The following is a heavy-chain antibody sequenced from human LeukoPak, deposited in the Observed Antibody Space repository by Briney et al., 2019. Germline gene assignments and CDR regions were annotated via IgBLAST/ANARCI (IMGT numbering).Heavy chain of an antibody. Sequence: GESLKISRKASGYDFTNSWIGWVRQMAGKDLEWMGIIYPGGSRTRYSPSFQGQVTISADKSISTAYLQWSSLKASDTAIYYCTRASTGIAAHDLFDPWGQGALVTVSS. CDR2: IYPGGSRT. J-gene: IGHJ5*02. CDR3: TRASTGIAAHDLFDP. V-gene: IGHV5-51*01. CDR1: GYDFTNSW. D-gene: IGHD1-1*01.